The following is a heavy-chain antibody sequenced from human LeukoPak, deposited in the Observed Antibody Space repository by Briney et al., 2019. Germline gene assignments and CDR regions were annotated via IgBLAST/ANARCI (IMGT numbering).Heavy chain of an antibody. D-gene: IGHD5-18*01. CDR1: GFTFTSSA. V-gene: IGHV1-58*01. CDR2: IVVGSGNT. CDR3: AADPGYSYGSQSGGY. Sequence: GTSVKVSCKASGFTFTSSAVQWVRQARGQRPEWIGWIVVGSGNTNYAQKFQERVTITRDMSTSTAYMELSSLRSEDTAVYYCAADPGYSYGSQSGGYWGQGTLVTVSS. J-gene: IGHJ4*02.